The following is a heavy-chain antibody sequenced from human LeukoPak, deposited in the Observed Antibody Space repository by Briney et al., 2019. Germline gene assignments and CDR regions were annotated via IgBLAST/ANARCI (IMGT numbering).Heavy chain of an antibody. Sequence: GGSLRLSCAASGFTFSSHWMSWVRQAPGKGREWVANIKQDGSEKYYVDSVKGRFTISRDNAKNSLYLQMNSLRAEDTAVYYCARVLYWGKGTLVTVSS. CDR1: GFTFSSHW. CDR3: ARVLY. CDR2: IKQDGSEK. J-gene: IGHJ4*02. V-gene: IGHV3-7*01.